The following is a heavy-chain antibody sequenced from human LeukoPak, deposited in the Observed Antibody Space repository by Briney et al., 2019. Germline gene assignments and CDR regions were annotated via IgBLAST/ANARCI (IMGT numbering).Heavy chain of an antibody. CDR1: GFTVSTNY. CDR2: IYSGGST. CDR3: ARETHYGSFWFDP. Sequence: GGSLRLSCAGSGFTVSTNYMTWVRQAPGKGLEWVSVIYSGGSTHYADSVKGRFTISRDNSKNTLHLQMNSLRAEDTAVYYRARETHYGSFWFDPWGQGTLVTVSS. D-gene: IGHD3-10*01. V-gene: IGHV3-66*01. J-gene: IGHJ5*02.